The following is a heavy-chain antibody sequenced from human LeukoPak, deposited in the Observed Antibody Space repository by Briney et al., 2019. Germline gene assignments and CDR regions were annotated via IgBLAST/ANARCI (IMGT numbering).Heavy chain of an antibody. CDR3: ARDKVVTIDY. CDR2: ISYDGSNK. J-gene: IGHJ4*02. V-gene: IGHV3-30*01. D-gene: IGHD4-23*01. CDR1: GFTFSSYA. Sequence: PGRSLRLSCAASGFTFSSYAMHWVRQAPGKGLEWVAVISYDGSNKYYADSVKGRFTTSRDNSKNTLYLQMNSLRAEDTAVYYCARDKVVTIDYWGQGTLVTVSS.